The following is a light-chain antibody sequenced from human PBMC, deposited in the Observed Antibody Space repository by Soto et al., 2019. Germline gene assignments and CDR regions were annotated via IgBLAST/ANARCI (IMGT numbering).Light chain of an antibody. J-gene: IGLJ3*02. CDR3: TSFTSSNTWV. V-gene: IGLV2-14*03. Sequence: QSVLTQPASVSGSPGQSITISCTGTSSDVGGYNYVSWFQQHPGKAPKLKIYEVSNRPSGVSNRFSGSKSGYTASLTISELQAWDGADYYCTSFTSSNTWVFGGGTKVTVL. CDR1: SSDVGGYNY. CDR2: EVS.